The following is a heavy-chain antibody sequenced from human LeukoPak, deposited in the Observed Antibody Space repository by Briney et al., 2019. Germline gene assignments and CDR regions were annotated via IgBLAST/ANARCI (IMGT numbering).Heavy chain of an antibody. V-gene: IGHV1-2*02. D-gene: IGHD1-26*01. CDR3: ARVEWETVSLFDY. J-gene: IGHJ4*02. CDR2: INPNSGGT. Sequence: GASVKVSCKASGYTLTGYYMHWVRQAPGQGLEWMGWINPNSGGTNYAQKFQGRVTMTRDTSISTAYMELSRLRSDDTAVYYCARVEWETVSLFDYWGQGTLVTVSS. CDR1: GYTLTGYY.